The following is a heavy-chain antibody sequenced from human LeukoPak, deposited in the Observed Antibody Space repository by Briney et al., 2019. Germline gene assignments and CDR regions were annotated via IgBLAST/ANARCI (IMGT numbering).Heavy chain of an antibody. CDR1: GGSISSSSYY. CDR2: IYYSGST. Sequence: SETLSLTCTVSGGSISSSSYYWGWIRQPPGKGLEWIGSIYYSGSTYYNPSLKSRVTISVDTSKNQFSLKLSSVTAADTAVYYCARSPGYSSSWYYYYYYMDVWGKGTTVTVSS. CDR3: ARSPGYSSSWYYYYYYMDV. D-gene: IGHD6-13*01. V-gene: IGHV4-39*07. J-gene: IGHJ6*03.